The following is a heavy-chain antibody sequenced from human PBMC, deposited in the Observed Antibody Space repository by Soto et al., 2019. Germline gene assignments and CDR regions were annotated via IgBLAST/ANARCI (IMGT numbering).Heavy chain of an antibody. CDR1: GLTFSSYA. D-gene: IGHD6-13*01. V-gene: IGHV3-30-3*01. CDR2: ISYDGSNK. CDR3: ARGPYSSSWYIWYYGMDV. Sequence: PGGSLRLSCAASGLTFSSYAMHWVRQAPGKGLEWVAVISYDGSNKYYADSVKGRFTISRDNSKNTLYLQMNSLRAEDTAVYYCARGPYSSSWYIWYYGMDVWGQGTTVTVSS. J-gene: IGHJ6*02.